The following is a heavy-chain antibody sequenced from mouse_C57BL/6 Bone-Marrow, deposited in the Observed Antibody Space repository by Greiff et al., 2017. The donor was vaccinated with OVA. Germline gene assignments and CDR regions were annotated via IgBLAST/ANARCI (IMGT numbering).Heavy chain of an antibody. D-gene: IGHD1-1*01. CDR2: IDPANDNT. CDR1: GFNIKNTY. J-gene: IGHJ4*01. CDR3: ARGNFGSSFYAMDY. Sequence: VQLKQSVAELVRPGASVKLSCTASGFNIKNTYMHWVKQRPEQGLEWIGRIDPANDNTKYAPKFQGKATMTADTSSNTAYLQLSSLSSEDTAVYCSARGNFGSSFYAMDYGGQGTSVTVSS. V-gene: IGHV14-3*01.